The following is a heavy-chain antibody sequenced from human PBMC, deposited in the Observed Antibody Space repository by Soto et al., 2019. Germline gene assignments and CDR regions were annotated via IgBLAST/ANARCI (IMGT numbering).Heavy chain of an antibody. V-gene: IGHV1-3*01. J-gene: IGHJ3*02. Sequence: ASVKVSCKASGYTFTSYAMHWVRQAPGQRLEWMGWINAGNGNTKYSQKFQGRVTITRDTSASTAYMELSSLGSEDTAVYYCARVWEGYSSGWYPAFDIWGQGTMVTVSS. D-gene: IGHD6-19*01. CDR3: ARVWEGYSSGWYPAFDI. CDR1: GYTFTSYA. CDR2: INAGNGNT.